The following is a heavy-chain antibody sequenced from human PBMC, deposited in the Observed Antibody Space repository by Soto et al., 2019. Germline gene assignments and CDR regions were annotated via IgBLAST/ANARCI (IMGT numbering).Heavy chain of an antibody. D-gene: IGHD4-17*01. V-gene: IGHV3-23*01. J-gene: IGHJ1*01. CDR1: GFTFSSYA. Sequence: EVQLLESGGGLVQPGGSLRLSCTASGFTFSSYAMNWVRQAPGKGLEWVSTISGSGGGTYYADSVRGRFTISSDQSKNTLYLQMNSLRVEDTAVYYCAKVGWDTMTTVTRGFFQHWGPGSLVTISS. CDR2: ISGSGGGT. CDR3: AKVGWDTMTTVTRGFFQH.